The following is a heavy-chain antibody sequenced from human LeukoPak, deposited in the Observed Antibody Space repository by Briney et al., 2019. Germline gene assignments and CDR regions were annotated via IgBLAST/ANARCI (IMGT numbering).Heavy chain of an antibody. CDR2: INWNGAST. CDR1: GFSLDDLG. D-gene: IGHD6-6*01. CDR3: ARAVCPTIKFCDSSYFMDV. J-gene: IGHJ6*03. Sequence: GGSLRLSCAASGFSLDDLGMTWVRQVPGKGLEWVAGINWNGASTGYADSVRGRFTISRDNAKNSLYLQMNSLRAENTALYYCARAVCPTIKFCDSSYFMDVWGKGTTVNVS. V-gene: IGHV3-20*04.